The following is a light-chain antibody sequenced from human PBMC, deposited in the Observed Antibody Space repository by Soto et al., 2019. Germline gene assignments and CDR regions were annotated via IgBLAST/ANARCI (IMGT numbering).Light chain of an antibody. CDR2: EVS. J-gene: IGLJ1*01. Sequence: QSVLTQPASVSGSPGQSITISCTGTSXDVGGYNSVSWYQQHPGKAPKIMIFEVSNRPSGVSNRFSGSKSGNTASLTISGLQTEDEADYYCSSYTTSSTLVFGIGTKVTVL. CDR1: SXDVGGYNS. V-gene: IGLV2-14*01. CDR3: SSYTTSSTLV.